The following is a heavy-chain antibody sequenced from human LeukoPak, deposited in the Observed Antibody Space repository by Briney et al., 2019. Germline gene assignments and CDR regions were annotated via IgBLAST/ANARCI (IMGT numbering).Heavy chain of an antibody. J-gene: IGHJ2*01. D-gene: IGHD3-22*01. CDR3: ARQRGYYYDSSGYSPLYWYFDL. V-gene: IGHV5-51*01. CDR2: IYPGDSDT. CDR1: GYSFTSYW. Sequence: GESLKISFKGSGYSFTSYWIGWVRQMPGKGLEWMGIIYPGDSDTRYSPSFQGQVTISADKSITTAYLQWSSLKASDTAMYYCARQRGYYYDSSGYSPLYWYFDLWGRGTLVTVSS.